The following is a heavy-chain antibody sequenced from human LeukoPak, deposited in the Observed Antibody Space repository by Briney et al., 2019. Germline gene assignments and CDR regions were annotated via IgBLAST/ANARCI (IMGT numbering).Heavy chain of an antibody. CDR2: ISYDGSNK. D-gene: IGHD3-10*01. Sequence: PGGSLRLSCAASGFTFSSYAMHWVRQAPGKGLEWVAVISYDGSNKYYADSVKGRFTISRDNSKNTLYLQMNSLRAEDTAVYYCASDYGSGSYYNVPDYWGQGTLVTVSS. CDR1: GFTFSSYA. CDR3: ASDYGSGSYYNVPDY. J-gene: IGHJ4*02. V-gene: IGHV3-30-3*01.